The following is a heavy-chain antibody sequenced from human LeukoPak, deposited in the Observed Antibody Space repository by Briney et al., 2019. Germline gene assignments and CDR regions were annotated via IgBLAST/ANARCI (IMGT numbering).Heavy chain of an antibody. J-gene: IGHJ4*02. V-gene: IGHV4-30-4*08. D-gene: IGHD4-17*01. CDR2: IYYSGST. CDR1: GGSISSGDYD. Sequence: SETLSLTCTVSGGSISSGDYDWSWIRQPPGKGLEGIGYIYYSGSTYYNPSLNSRATISVDTSKNQYSLKLSSVTAADTAVYYCARVMTTVDYWGQGTLVTVSS. CDR3: ARVMTTVDY.